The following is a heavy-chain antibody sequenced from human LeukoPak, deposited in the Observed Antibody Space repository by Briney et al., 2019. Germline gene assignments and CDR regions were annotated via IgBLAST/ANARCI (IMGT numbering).Heavy chain of an antibody. V-gene: IGHV4-34*01. D-gene: IGHD2-2*02. J-gene: IGHJ6*03. CDR2: INHSGST. Sequence: KSSETLSLTCAVYGGSFSGYYWSWIRQPPGKGLEWIGEINHSGSTNYNPSLKSRVTISVDTSKNQFSLKLSSVTAADTAVYYCARLPVVPAAIRRYYYYMDVWGKGTTVTVSS. CDR3: ARLPVVPAAIRRYYYYMDV. CDR1: GGSFSGYY.